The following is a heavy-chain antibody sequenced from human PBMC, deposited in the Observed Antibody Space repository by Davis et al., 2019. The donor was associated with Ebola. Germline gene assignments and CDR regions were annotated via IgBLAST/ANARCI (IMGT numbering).Heavy chain of an antibody. V-gene: IGHV4-61*01. D-gene: IGHD3-22*01. CDR2: IHFSGST. J-gene: IGHJ4*02. CDR1: GGSVSSGCYY. Sequence: MPSETLSLTCTVSGGSVSSGCYYWNWVRQPPGKGLEWIGNIHFSGSTDYNASLKSRVSISVDTSKNQFSLKVKSVTAADTAVYYCARGSSGVVITNVIDYWGQGTLVTVSS. CDR3: ARGSSGVVITNVIDY.